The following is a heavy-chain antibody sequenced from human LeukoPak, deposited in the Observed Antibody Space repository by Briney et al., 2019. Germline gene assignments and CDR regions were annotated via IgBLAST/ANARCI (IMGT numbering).Heavy chain of an antibody. J-gene: IGHJ3*02. Sequence: SETLSLTCTVSGGSISSSSYYWGWIRQPPGKGLEWIAGISYSGSTYYHPSVKSRVTISVDTSKNQFSLKLSSVTAADTAVYYCARRRDTTSYYGAFDIWGQGTMVIVSS. CDR1: GGSISSSSYY. V-gene: IGHV4-39*01. D-gene: IGHD3-22*01. CDR3: ARRRDTTSYYGAFDI. CDR2: ISYSGST.